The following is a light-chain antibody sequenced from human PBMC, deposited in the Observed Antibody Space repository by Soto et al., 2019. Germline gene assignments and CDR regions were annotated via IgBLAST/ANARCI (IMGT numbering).Light chain of an antibody. CDR2: EVT. V-gene: IGLV2-14*01. J-gene: IGLJ1*01. CDR1: TSDVGRYDY. CDR3: SSYTAGGTI. Sequence: QSALTQPASVSGSPGQSITISCTGTTSDVGRYDYVSWYQQHPGKAPKLVIFEVTRRPSESSNRFSGSKSGNTASLTISGLQAEDEADYYCSSYTAGGTIFGTGTKLTVL.